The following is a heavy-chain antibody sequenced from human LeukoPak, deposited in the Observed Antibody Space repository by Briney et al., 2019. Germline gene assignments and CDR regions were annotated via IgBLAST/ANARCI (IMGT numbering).Heavy chain of an antibody. CDR1: GYTITDYY. D-gene: IGHD3-16*01. CDR3: APSGGATSGFYMYYFDY. CDR2: INPNSGDT. Sequence: ASVKVSCKASGYTITDYYMHWLRQAPGQGLEWMGWINPNSGDTEYGQKFQGRVTMTRDTSINTAYMELSRLRSDDTAVYYCAPSGGATSGFYMYYFDYWGQGTLVTVSS. V-gene: IGHV1-2*02. J-gene: IGHJ4*02.